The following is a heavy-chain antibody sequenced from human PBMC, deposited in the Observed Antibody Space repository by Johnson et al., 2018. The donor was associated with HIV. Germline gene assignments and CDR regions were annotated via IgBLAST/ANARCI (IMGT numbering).Heavy chain of an antibody. CDR2: IGTAGDT. CDR3: ARLLMRGPYYYETGGYYL. CDR1: GFTFSSYD. Sequence: VQLVESGGGVVQPGRSLRLSCAASGFTFSSYDMHWVRQATGKGLDWVSAIGTAGDTYYPGSVKGRFTISRENAKNSLYLQMNSLRAGDTAVYYCARLLMRGPYYYETGGYYLWGQGTMVTVSS. D-gene: IGHD3-22*01. V-gene: IGHV3-13*01. J-gene: IGHJ3*01.